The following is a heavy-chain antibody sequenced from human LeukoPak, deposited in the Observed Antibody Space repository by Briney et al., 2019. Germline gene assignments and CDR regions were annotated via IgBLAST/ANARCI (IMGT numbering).Heavy chain of an antibody. CDR2: VYYSGST. D-gene: IGHD3-9*01. CDR3: AGCHYDVLTGYRREFQH. CDR1: SFSIVSGDYY. J-gene: IGHJ1*01. Sequence: SQTLSLTCTVSSFSIVSGDYYWTWIRQRPGKGLEWIRNVYYSGSTNYNPSLRSRVSISKDTSKNQFSLNLRSVTAADTALYFCAGCHYDVLTGYRREFQHWGPGSLVTVSS. V-gene: IGHV4-30-4*01.